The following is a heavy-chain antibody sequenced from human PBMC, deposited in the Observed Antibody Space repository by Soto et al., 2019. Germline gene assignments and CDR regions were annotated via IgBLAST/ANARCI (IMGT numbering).Heavy chain of an antibody. V-gene: IGHV3-30*03. CDR3: ARVLPPVTMVRGVYYYYYGMDV. D-gene: IGHD3-10*01. Sequence: GGSLRLSCAASGFTFSSYGMHWVRQAPGKGLEWVAVISYDGSNKYYADSVKGRFTISRDNAKNSLYLQMNSLRAEDTAVYYCARVLPPVTMVRGVYYYYYGMDVWGQGTTVTVSS. CDR1: GFTFSSYG. J-gene: IGHJ6*02. CDR2: ISYDGSNK.